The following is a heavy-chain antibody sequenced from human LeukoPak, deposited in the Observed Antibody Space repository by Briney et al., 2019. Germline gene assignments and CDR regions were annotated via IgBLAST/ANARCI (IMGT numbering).Heavy chain of an antibody. CDR1: GGSISSYY. V-gene: IGHV4-59*01. CDR3: ARVQVVPAAISPSGYYYYGMDV. Sequence: PSETLSLTCTVSGGSISSYYWSWIRQPPGKGLEWIGYIYYSGSTTYNPSHKSRVTISVDTSKNQFSLKLSSVTAADTAVYYCARVQVVPAAISPSGYYYYGMDVWGKGTTVTVSS. J-gene: IGHJ6*04. D-gene: IGHD2-2*01. CDR2: IYYSGST.